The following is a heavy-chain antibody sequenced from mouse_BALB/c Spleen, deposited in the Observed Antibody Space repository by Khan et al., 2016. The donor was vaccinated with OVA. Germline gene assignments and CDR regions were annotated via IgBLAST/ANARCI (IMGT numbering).Heavy chain of an antibody. J-gene: IGHJ4*01. CDR2: INTFTGEP. Sequence: QIQLVQSGPEMKKPGETVKISCKASGYTFTNYGMNWVKQSPGKALKWMGWINTFTGEPTYADDFKGRFAFSLETSANTASLQINNLKNEDTTTYFYARPPYFSYSLDHWGQGTSVTVSS. CDR1: GYTFTNYG. D-gene: IGHD2-12*01. CDR3: ARPPYFSYSLDH. V-gene: IGHV9-3-1*01.